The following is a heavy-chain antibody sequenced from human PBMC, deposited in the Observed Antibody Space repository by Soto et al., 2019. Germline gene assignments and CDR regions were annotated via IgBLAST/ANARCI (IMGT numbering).Heavy chain of an antibody. V-gene: IGHV3-23*01. J-gene: IGHJ4*02. CDR2: ISVSGDNT. Sequence: EVQLLESGGGLVQPGGSLRLSCAASGFTFSTYAMSWVRQAPGKGLEWVSTISVSGDNTYYADSVKGRFTISRDNSKNTLFRQRNGLRGEDTAVFYCGKVSPRDYGDQIDCWGQGPLVTVPS. D-gene: IGHD4-17*01. CDR3: GKVSPRDYGDQIDC. CDR1: GFTFSTYA.